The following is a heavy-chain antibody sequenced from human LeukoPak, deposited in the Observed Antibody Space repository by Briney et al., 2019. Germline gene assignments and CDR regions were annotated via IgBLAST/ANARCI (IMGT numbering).Heavy chain of an antibody. D-gene: IGHD1-14*01. V-gene: IGHV4-34*01. CDR3: ARGGNGWYFDL. Sequence: PSETLSLTCAVQGASLRGSYWSWIRQPPGKGLQWIGQIDHSGSTHSIPSLKSRVTISLDTSQSQVSLRVNSVTAADTAVYFCARGGNGWYFDLWGRGTLVTVSS. J-gene: IGHJ2*01. CDR2: IDHSGST. CDR1: GASLRGSY.